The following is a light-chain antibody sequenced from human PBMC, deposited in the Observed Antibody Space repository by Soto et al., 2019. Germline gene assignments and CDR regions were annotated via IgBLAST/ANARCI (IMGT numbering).Light chain of an antibody. Sequence: QSALTQPASVSGSPGQSITISCTGYIHYDFVSWYQQHPGTAPKLVIYEVSNRPSGTSDRFSGSKSGHTASLTISGLQTEDEAVYYCGSYTSSSNHVFGTGTQLTVL. CDR3: GSYTSSSNHV. CDR1: IHYDF. J-gene: IGLJ7*01. V-gene: IGLV2-14*01. CDR2: EVS.